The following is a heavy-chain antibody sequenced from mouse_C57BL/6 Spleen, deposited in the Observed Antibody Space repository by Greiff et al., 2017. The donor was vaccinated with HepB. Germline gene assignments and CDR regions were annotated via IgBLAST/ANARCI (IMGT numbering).Heavy chain of an antibody. Sequence: QVQLQQSGAELVKPGASVKLSCKASGYTFTSYWMQWVKQRPGQGLEWIGEIDPSDSYTNYNQKFKGKATLTVDTSSSTAYMQLSSLTSEDSAVYYYARRGDNAMDYWGQGTSVTVSS. CDR3: ARRGDNAMDY. CDR1: GYTFTSYW. CDR2: IDPSDSYT. J-gene: IGHJ4*01. V-gene: IGHV1-50*01.